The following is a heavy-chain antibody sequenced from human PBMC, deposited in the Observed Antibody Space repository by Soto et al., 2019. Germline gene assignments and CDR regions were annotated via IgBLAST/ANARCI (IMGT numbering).Heavy chain of an antibody. CDR2: ISDSGATT. V-gene: IGHV3-23*01. Sequence: VQLLESGGALVQPGGSLRLSCAASGFTFSSFGMNWVRQAPGKGLEWVSLISDSGATTFHADSVKGRFTVSRDNSKNTLFLQMNSLRAEDTAVYYCAKAARTPTLYNFDFWGQGTLVTVSS. CDR3: AKAARTPTLYNFDF. CDR1: GFTFSSFG. J-gene: IGHJ4*02. D-gene: IGHD4-4*01.